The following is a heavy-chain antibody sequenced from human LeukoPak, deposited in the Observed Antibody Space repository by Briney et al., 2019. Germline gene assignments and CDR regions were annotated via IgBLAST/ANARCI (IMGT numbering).Heavy chain of an antibody. CDR3: AKASGQLVPNSFFVY. J-gene: IGHJ4*02. D-gene: IGHD6-6*01. Sequence: GGSLRLFCAASGFTFSSYAMSWVRQAPGKGLEWVSGIRGSGGSTYYADSVKGRFTIPRDNSKNTLYLQMNSLTAEDTAVYYCAKASGQLVPNSFFVYWGQGTLVTVSS. V-gene: IGHV3-23*01. CDR2: IRGSGGST. CDR1: GFTFSSYA.